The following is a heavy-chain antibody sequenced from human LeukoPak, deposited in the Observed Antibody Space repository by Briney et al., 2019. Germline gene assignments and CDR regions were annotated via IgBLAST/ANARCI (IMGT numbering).Heavy chain of an antibody. D-gene: IGHD3-22*01. CDR1: GFTFSNAW. J-gene: IGHJ4*02. Sequence: PGGSLRLSCAASGFTFSNAWMSWVRQAPGKGLGWVGRVKSKTDGGTTDYAAPVKGRFTISRDDSKNTLYLQMNSLKTEDTAVYYCTTAYYYDSSGPNFRGYWGQGTLVTVSS. CDR2: VKSKTDGGTT. V-gene: IGHV3-15*01. CDR3: TTAYYYDSSGPNFRGY.